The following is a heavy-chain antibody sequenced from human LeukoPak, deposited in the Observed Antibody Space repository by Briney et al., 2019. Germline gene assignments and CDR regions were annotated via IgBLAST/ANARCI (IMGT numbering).Heavy chain of an antibody. J-gene: IGHJ3*02. Sequence: GGPLRLSCAASGFTFSSYEMNWVHQAPGKGLEWVSYISSSDSTTYYADSVKGRFTISRDNAKNSLYLQMSSLRAEDTAVYYCARERSVGSSAFDIWGQGTMATVSS. D-gene: IGHD1-26*01. CDR1: GFTFSSYE. V-gene: IGHV3-48*03. CDR3: ARERSVGSSAFDI. CDR2: ISSSDSTT.